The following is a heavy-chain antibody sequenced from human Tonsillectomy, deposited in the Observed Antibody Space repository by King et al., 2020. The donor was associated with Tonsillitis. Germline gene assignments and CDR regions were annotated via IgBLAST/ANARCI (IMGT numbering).Heavy chain of an antibody. CDR3: ARDLMSGDWNDPLGYFDY. V-gene: IGHV3-30*04. J-gene: IGHJ4*02. CDR2: ISYDGSEK. CDR1: GFTFSNYA. D-gene: IGHD1-1*01. Sequence: VQLVESGGGVVQPGRSLRLSCAASGFTFSNYAMHWVRQAPGKGLEWVAIISYDGSEKYYADSVKGRFTISRDNSKNKMYVQMTSLGLEDTAVYYCARDLMSGDWNDPLGYFDYWGQGTLVTVSS.